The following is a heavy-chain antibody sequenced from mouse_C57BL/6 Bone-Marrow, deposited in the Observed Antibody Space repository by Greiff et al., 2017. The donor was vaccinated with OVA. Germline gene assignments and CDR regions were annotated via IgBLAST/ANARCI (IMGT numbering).Heavy chain of an antibody. CDR1: GFTFSSYA. CDR2: ISDGGSYT. J-gene: IGHJ2*01. Sequence: EVKLVESGGGLVKPGGSLKLSCAASGFTFSSYAMSWVRQTPEKRLEWVATISDGGSYTYYPDNVKGRFPISRDNAKNNLYLQMSHLKSEDTAMYYCARGGWDGYFDYWGQGTTLTVSS. CDR3: ARGGWDGYFDY. V-gene: IGHV5-4*03. D-gene: IGHD4-1*01.